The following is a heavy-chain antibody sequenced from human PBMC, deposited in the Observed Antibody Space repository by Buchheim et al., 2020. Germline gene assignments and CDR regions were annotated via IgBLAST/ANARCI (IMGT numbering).Heavy chain of an antibody. CDR3: ARGVATIFGRIGS. CDR2: IYSSEST. V-gene: IGHV4-61*02. D-gene: IGHD5-24*01. CDR1: CASISNSSHY. Sequence: QVQLQESGPGLVKSSQTLSLTCAVSCASISNSSHYWSWIRHPAGKGLEWIGRIYSSESTEYNPSLKSRVTISVDKSKHHFSLKLTSVTASVTAIYYCARGVATIFGRIGSWGQGTL. J-gene: IGHJ5*01.